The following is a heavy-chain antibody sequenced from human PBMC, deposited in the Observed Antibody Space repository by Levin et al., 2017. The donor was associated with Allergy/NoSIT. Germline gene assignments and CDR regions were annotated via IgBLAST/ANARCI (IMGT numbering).Heavy chain of an antibody. CDR1: GGSISSYY. J-gene: IGHJ5*02. CDR3: ARGGWFGELNWFDP. D-gene: IGHD3-10*01. Sequence: SETLSLTCTVSGGSISSYYWSWIRQPPGKGLEWIGYIYYSGSTNYNPSLKSRVTISVDTSKNQFSLKLSSVTAADTAVYYCARGGWFGELNWFDPWGQGTLVTVSS. CDR2: IYYSGST. V-gene: IGHV4-59*01.